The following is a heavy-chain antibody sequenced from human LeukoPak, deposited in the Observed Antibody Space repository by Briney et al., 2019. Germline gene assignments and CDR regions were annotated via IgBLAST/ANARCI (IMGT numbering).Heavy chain of an antibody. D-gene: IGHD5-12*01. CDR1: GYSFTTYW. V-gene: IGHV5-51*01. CDR2: IYPGDSDT. J-gene: IGHJ4*02. CDR3: ARRAYSDYDRYYFDH. Sequence: GESLKISCKASGYSFTTYWIGWVRQMPGKGLEWMGIIYPGDSDTRYSPSFQGQVTISADKSISTAYLQWSSLKASDTAMYYCARRAYSDYDRYYFDHWGQGTLVTVSS.